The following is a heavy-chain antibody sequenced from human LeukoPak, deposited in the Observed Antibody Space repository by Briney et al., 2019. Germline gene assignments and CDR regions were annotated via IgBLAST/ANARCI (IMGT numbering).Heavy chain of an antibody. CDR2: INEDGSEK. V-gene: IGHV3-7*02. D-gene: IGHD5-24*01. CDR3: ARGETMDV. J-gene: IGHJ6*03. CDR1: GFSFETYW. Sequence: GGSLRLSCVALGFSFETYWMSWVRQAPEKGQEWVANINEDGSEKHYVGSVRGRFTISRDNADNSLHLQMNSLRPEDMAVYYCARGETMDVWGKGTTVTVSS.